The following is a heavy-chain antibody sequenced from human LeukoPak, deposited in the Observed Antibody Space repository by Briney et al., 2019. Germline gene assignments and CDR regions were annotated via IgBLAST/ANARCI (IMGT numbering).Heavy chain of an antibody. CDR3: ARRGDRLITIFGVVTVQDAFDI. D-gene: IGHD3-3*01. J-gene: IGHJ3*02. CDR1: GYTFTSYD. V-gene: IGHV1-8*01. CDR2: MNPNSGDT. Sequence: ASVKVSCKASGYTFTSYDINWVRQATGQGLEWMGWMNPNSGDTGYAQKFQGRVTMTRNTSISTAYMELSSLRSEDTAVYYCARRGDRLITIFGVVTVQDAFDIWGQGTMVTVSS.